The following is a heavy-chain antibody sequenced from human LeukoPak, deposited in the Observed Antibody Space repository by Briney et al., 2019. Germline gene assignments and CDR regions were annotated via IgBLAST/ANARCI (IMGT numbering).Heavy chain of an antibody. D-gene: IGHD2-15*01. Sequence: SETLSLTCAVSGYSISSGYYWGWIRQPPGQGLEWIGSIYHSGSTYYNPSLKSRVTISVDTSKNQFSLKLSSVTAADTAVYYCARGYCSGGSCQLDPGFDYWGQGTLVTVSS. J-gene: IGHJ4*02. V-gene: IGHV4-38-2*01. CDR1: GYSISSGYY. CDR2: IYHSGST. CDR3: ARGYCSGGSCQLDPGFDY.